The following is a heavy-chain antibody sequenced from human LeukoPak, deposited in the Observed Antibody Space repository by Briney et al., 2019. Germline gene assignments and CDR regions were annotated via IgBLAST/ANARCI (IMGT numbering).Heavy chain of an antibody. D-gene: IGHD2-2*01. Sequence: ASVKVSCKASGYTFTGYYMHWVRQAPGQGVEWMGWINPNSGGTNYAQKFQGGVTMTRDTSITTAYRELSSLRSDDTAVSYCAKDVGDYCSRTNCYASDYWGQGTLVTVSS. CDR1: GYTFTGYY. J-gene: IGHJ4*02. V-gene: IGHV1-2*02. CDR3: AKDVGDYCSRTNCYASDY. CDR2: INPNSGGT.